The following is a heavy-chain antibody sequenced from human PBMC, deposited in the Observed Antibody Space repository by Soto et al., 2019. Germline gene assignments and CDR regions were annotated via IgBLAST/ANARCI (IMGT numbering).Heavy chain of an antibody. CDR1: GLTFSSYA. CDR2: ISVSGDNT. CDR3: ADGGEWSFNFVY. Sequence: AESLRLSCEASGLTFSSYAMSWVRQAPGKGLEWVSGISVSGDNTYYADSVKGRFTVSRDNSKNTLYLQMNNLRVEDTAVYYCADGGEWSFNFVYWGQGTLVTVSS. V-gene: IGHV3-23*01. D-gene: IGHD3-3*01. J-gene: IGHJ4*02.